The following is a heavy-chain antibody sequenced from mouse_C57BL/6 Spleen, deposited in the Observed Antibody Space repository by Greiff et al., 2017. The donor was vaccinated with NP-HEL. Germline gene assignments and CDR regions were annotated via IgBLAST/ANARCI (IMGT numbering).Heavy chain of an antibody. Sequence: EVKLVESGGGLVKPGGSLKLSCAASGFTFSSYAMSWVRQTPEKRLEWVATISDGGSYTYYPDNVKGRFTISRDNAKNNLYLQMSYLKSEDTAMYYCARDGSGITTGYFDVWGTGTTVTVSS. CDR1: GFTFSSYA. V-gene: IGHV5-4*01. CDR2: ISDGGSYT. D-gene: IGHD2-4*01. CDR3: ARDGSGITTGYFDV. J-gene: IGHJ1*03.